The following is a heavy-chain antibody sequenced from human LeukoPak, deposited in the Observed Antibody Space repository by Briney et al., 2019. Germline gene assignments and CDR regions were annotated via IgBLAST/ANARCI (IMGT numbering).Heavy chain of an antibody. D-gene: IGHD6-19*01. J-gene: IGHJ3*02. CDR2: VYYSGIT. CDR3: ATYSTGFDI. CDR1: GGSISSSSYY. V-gene: IGHV4-39*07. Sequence: SETLSLTCSVSGGSISSSSYYWGWIRQPPGKGLEWIGSVYYSGITYYNPSLKSRVTISVDTSKKQFSLKLSSVTAADTAVYYCATYSTGFDIWGQGTVVTVSS.